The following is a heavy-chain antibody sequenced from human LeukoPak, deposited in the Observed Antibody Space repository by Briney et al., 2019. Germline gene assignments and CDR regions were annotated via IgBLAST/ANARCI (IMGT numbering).Heavy chain of an antibody. V-gene: IGHV1-2*02. J-gene: IGHJ5*02. CDR2: INPNSGGT. Sequence: GASVKVSCKASGYTFTGYYMHWVQQAPGQGLEWMGWINPNSGGTNYAQKFQGRVTMTRDTSISTAYMELSRLRSDDTAVYYCARDSSPVTYGSGSYTWFDPWGQGTLVTVSS. D-gene: IGHD3-10*01. CDR1: GYTFTGYY. CDR3: ARDSSPVTYGSGSYTWFDP.